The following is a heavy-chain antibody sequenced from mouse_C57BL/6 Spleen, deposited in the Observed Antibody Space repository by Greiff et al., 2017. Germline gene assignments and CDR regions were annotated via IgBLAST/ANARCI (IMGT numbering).Heavy chain of an antibody. CDR3: ARCGAYYSNPFDY. J-gene: IGHJ2*01. V-gene: IGHV1-85*01. CDR1: GYTFTSYD. D-gene: IGHD2-5*01. Sequence: QVQLQQSGPELVKPGASVKLSCKASGYTFTSYDINWVKQRPGQGLEWIGWIYPRDGSTKYNEKLKGRATLTVDTSSSTAYMELHSLSSEDSTVYCCARCGAYYSNPFDYWGQGTTLTVSS. CDR2: IYPRDGST.